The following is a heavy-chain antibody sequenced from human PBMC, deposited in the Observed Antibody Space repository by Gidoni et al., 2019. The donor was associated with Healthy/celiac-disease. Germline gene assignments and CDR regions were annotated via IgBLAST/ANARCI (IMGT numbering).Heavy chain of an antibody. CDR2: INPNSGGT. Sequence: QVQRVQSGAEVKKPGASVKVSCKASGYTFNGYSMHWVRQAPGQGLEWMGWINPNSGGTNYAQKFQGRVTMTRDTSISTAYMELSRLRSDDTAVYYCARERITMVRGVLNYGMDVWGQGTTVTVSS. J-gene: IGHJ6*02. D-gene: IGHD3-10*01. CDR3: ARERITMVRGVLNYGMDV. V-gene: IGHV1-2*02. CDR1: GYTFNGYS.